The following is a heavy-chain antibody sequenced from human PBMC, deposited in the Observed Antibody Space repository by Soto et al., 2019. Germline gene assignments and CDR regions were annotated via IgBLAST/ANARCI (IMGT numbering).Heavy chain of an antibody. CDR1: GYTFTSYA. V-gene: IGHV1-3*01. J-gene: IGHJ5*02. Sequence: ASVKVSCKASGYTFTSYAMHWVRQAPGQRLEWMGWINAGNGNTKYSQKFQGRVTITRNTSVSTAYMELSSLRSEDTAVYYCARGLVLGNWFDPWGQGTLVTVSS. D-gene: IGHD6-13*01. CDR3: ARGLVLGNWFDP. CDR2: INAGNGNT.